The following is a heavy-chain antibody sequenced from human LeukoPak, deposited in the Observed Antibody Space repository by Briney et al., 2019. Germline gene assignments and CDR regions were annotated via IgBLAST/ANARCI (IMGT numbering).Heavy chain of an antibody. CDR1: GYSFTSYW. CDR2: IYPGDSDT. V-gene: IGHV5-51*01. Sequence: GESLKISCKGSGYSFTSYWIGWVRQMPGKGLEWMGIIYPGDSDTRYSPSFQGQVTISADKSISTAYRQWSSLKASDTAMYYCARRGGGLVAGMLKEVDYWGQGTLVTVSS. D-gene: IGHD6-19*01. CDR3: ARRGGGLVAGMLKEVDY. J-gene: IGHJ4*02.